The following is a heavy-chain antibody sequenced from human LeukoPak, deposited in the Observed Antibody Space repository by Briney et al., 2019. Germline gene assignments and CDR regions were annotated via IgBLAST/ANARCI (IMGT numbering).Heavy chain of an antibody. V-gene: IGHV7-4-1*02. CDR3: AREGGIGVACKFWFDP. Sequence: VASVKVSCKASGYTFTSYAMNWVRQAPGQGLEWMGWINTNTGNPTYAQGFTGRFVFSLDTSVSTAYLQISSLKAEDTAVYYCAREGGIGVACKFWFDPWGQGTLVTVSS. CDR2: INTNTGNP. J-gene: IGHJ5*02. D-gene: IGHD6-19*01. CDR1: GYTFTSYA.